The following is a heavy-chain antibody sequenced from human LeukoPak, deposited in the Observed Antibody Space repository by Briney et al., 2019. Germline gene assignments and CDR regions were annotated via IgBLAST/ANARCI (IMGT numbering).Heavy chain of an antibody. CDR3: ARGRSSSWYRYYYYMDV. V-gene: IGHV4-39*07. CDR1: GGSISSSSYY. Sequence: KTSETLSLTCTVSGGSISSSSYYWGWIRQPPGKGLEWIGSIYYSGSTYYNPSLKSRVTISVDTSKNQFSLKLSSVTAADTAVYYCARGRSSSWYRYYYYMDVWGKGTTVTVSS. J-gene: IGHJ6*03. D-gene: IGHD6-13*01. CDR2: IYYSGST.